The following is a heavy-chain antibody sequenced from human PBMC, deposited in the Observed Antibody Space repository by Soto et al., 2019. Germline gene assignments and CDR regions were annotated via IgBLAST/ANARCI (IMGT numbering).Heavy chain of an antibody. CDR1: GGSISSYY. CDR3: ARNFYGSGSHSAVYYYYMDV. Sequence: SETLSLTCTVSGGSISSYYWSWIRQPPGKGLEWIGYIYYSGSTNYNPSLKSRVTISVDTSKNQFSLKLSSVTAADTAVYYCARNFYGSGSHSAVYYYYMDVWGKGTTVTVSS. V-gene: IGHV4-59*08. D-gene: IGHD3-10*01. CDR2: IYYSGST. J-gene: IGHJ6*03.